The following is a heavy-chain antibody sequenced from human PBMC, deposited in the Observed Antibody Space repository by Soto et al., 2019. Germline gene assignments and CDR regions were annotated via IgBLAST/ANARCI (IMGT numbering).Heavy chain of an antibody. V-gene: IGHV4-59*01. CDR2: IYYSGST. Sequence: PSETLSLTCTVSGGSISSYYWSWIRQPPGKGLEWIGYIYYSGSTNYNPSLKSRVTISVDTSKNQFSLKLSSVTAADTAVYYCARARRPQQLALVYGMDVWGQGTTVTVSS. D-gene: IGHD6-13*01. CDR3: ARARRPQQLALVYGMDV. J-gene: IGHJ6*02. CDR1: GGSISSYY.